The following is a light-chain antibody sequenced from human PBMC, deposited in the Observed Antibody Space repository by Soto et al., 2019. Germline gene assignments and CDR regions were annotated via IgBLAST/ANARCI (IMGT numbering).Light chain of an antibody. J-gene: IGKJ1*01. CDR1: QSVSSGY. CDR2: GAA. Sequence: EIVSTQSPGTLSLSPGERATLSCRASQSVSSGYLAWFQQKPGQPPRLLIYGAASRATGVPDRFSGSGSGTDFTLTISRLEPEDFAVYYCQQYGSSPPKTFGQGTKVEIK. CDR3: QQYGSSPPKT. V-gene: IGKV3-20*01.